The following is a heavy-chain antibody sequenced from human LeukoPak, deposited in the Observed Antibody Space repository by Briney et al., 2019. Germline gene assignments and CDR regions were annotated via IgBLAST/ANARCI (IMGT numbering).Heavy chain of an antibody. CDR2: MNPNSGNT. Sequence: VSVKVSCKASGYTFTSYDINWVRQATGQGLELMGWMNPNSGNTGYAQKFQGRVTITRNTSISTAYMELSSLRSEDTAVYYCARGRIVYYDSWSGYYAHDAFDIWGQGTTVTVSS. V-gene: IGHV1-8*03. CDR1: GYTFTSYD. D-gene: IGHD3-3*01. J-gene: IGHJ3*02. CDR3: ARGRIVYYDSWSGYYAHDAFDI.